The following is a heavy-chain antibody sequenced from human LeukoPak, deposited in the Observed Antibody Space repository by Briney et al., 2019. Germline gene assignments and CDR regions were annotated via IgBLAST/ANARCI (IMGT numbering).Heavy chain of an antibody. D-gene: IGHD5-18*01. CDR3: ARGEEYSYYFDY. CDR2: IYYSGST. CDR1: GGSISSYY. J-gene: IGHJ4*02. Sequence: SETLSLTCTVSGGSISSYYWSWIRQPPGKGLEWIGYIYYSGSTNCNPSLKSRVTISVDTSKNQFSLKLSSVTAADTAVYYCARGEEYSYYFDYWGQGTLVTVSS. V-gene: IGHV4-59*01.